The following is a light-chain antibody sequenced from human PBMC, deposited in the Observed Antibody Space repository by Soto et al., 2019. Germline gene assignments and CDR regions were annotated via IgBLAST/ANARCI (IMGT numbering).Light chain of an antibody. J-gene: IGKJ1*01. V-gene: IGKV3-15*01. CDR2: GAS. CDR1: QSVRSN. CDR3: QQYSNWPPGT. Sequence: EMVMTRSPAILSVSPGERATLSCRASQSVRSNLAWYQQKPGQAPRLLIYGASTRATGIPARFSGSGSGTEFTLTISSLQSEDFAVYYCQQYSNWPPGTFGQGTKVDI.